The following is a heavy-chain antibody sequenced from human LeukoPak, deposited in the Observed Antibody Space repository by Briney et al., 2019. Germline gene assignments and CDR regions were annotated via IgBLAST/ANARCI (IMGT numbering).Heavy chain of an antibody. CDR1: GYTFTGYY. CDR2: INPNSGGT. V-gene: IGHV1-2*02. J-gene: IGHJ4*02. D-gene: IGHD3-16*01. Sequence: ASVKVSCKASGYTFTGYYMHWVRQAPGQGLEWMGWINPNSGGTNYAQKFQGRVTMTRDTSISTAYMELSRLRSDDTAVYYCAREDRYVWGSYGRGRDFDYWGQGTLVTVSS. CDR3: AREDRYVWGSYGRGRDFDY.